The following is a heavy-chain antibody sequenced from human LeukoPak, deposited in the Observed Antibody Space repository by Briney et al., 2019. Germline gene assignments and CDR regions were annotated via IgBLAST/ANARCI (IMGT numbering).Heavy chain of an antibody. Sequence: GGPLRLSCAASGLTVSSSYMSWVRQAPGKGLEWVSIIYNGDNPHYADSVKGRFTISRHNSKNTLYLQMNNLRAEDTAVYYCARVRPGVFDYWGQGTLVTVSS. CDR2: IYNGDNP. V-gene: IGHV3-53*04. CDR1: GLTVSSSY. CDR3: ARVRPGVFDY. J-gene: IGHJ4*02. D-gene: IGHD2-2*01.